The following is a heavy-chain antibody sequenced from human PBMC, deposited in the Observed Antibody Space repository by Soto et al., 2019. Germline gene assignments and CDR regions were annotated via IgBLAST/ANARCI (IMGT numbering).Heavy chain of an antibody. V-gene: IGHV3-30-3*01. CDR2: TSSDGGTK. CDR3: AREPLDVPDSSGHNWFDP. CDR1: GFIFSSYS. D-gene: IGHD3-22*01. Sequence: GGSLRLSCTTSGFIFSSYSMHWFRQAPGEGLEWVAVTSSDGGTKFYVDSVKGRFTVSRDNSKNTLYLQMNSLRHEDTAVYYCAREPLDVPDSSGHNWFDPWGQGTLVTVSS. J-gene: IGHJ5*02.